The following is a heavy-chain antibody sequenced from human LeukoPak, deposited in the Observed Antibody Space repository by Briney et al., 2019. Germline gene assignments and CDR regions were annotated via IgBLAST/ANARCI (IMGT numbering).Heavy chain of an antibody. CDR3: ARVSGGDVFDY. Sequence: PGTSLRLSCAASGFTFRSHGMHWVRQAPGKGLEWVAVISYDGSNKYYADSVRGRFTISRDNSKNTLYLQMNSLRAEDTAVYYCARVSGGDVFDYWGQGTLVTVSS. CDR1: GFTFRSHG. CDR2: ISYDGSNK. D-gene: IGHD2-21*02. V-gene: IGHV3-30*19. J-gene: IGHJ4*02.